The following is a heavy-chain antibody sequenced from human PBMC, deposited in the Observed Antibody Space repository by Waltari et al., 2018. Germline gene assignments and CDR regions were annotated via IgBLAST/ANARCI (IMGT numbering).Heavy chain of an antibody. J-gene: IGHJ3*01. Sequence: EVQLLQSGVGLSQPVGSLRLSFEASGFTISDCDRTGVRQGPGKGLQGVSVIYSAGATYDTEALRGRFTVARDNSRNTLYLQMNSLIADDTAVYYCARDVVGYTWSGGGDDFDVWGQGAMVTVSS. CDR3: ARDVVGYTWSGGGDDFDV. D-gene: IGHD3-3*01. V-gene: IGHV3-53*01. CDR2: IYSAGAT. CDR1: GFTISDCD.